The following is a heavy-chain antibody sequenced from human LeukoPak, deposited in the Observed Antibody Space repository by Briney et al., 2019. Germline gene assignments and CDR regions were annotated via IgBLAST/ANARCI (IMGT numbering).Heavy chain of an antibody. CDR3: ARQASAGLDY. CDR1: GFTVDDTY. D-gene: IGHD6-13*01. J-gene: IGHJ4*02. Sequence: PGGSLRLSCAASGFTVDDTYMSRVRQAPGKDLEWVSVVYSGGRTFYADSVKGRFTISRDSSKNTVYLQMNSLGVDGTAVYYCARQASAGLDYWGQGTLVTVSS. CDR2: VYSGGRT. V-gene: IGHV3-66*02.